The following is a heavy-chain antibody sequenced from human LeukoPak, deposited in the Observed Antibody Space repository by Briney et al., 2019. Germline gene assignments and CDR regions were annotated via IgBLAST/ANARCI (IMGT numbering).Heavy chain of an antibody. CDR3: ARDGRWGRGSLEG. V-gene: IGHV3-66*01. J-gene: IGHJ4*02. D-gene: IGHD7-27*01. CDR2: IYSGGST. Sequence: GGSLRLSCAASGFTVSSNYMSWVRQAPGKGLEWVSVIYSGGSTYYADSVKGRFTISRDNSKNTLYLQMNSLRAEDTAVYYCARDGRWGRGSLEGWGQGTLVTVSS. CDR1: GFTVSSNY.